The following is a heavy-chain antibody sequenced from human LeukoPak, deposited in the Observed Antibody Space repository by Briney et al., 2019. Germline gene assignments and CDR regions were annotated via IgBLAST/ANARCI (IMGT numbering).Heavy chain of an antibody. V-gene: IGHV3-23*01. CDR3: AKEEGY. J-gene: IGHJ4*02. CDR2: ISGSGGSI. CDR1: GFTFRTYT. Sequence: GGSLRLSCAASGFTFRTYTMSWVRQAPGKGLEWVSGISGSGGSIYYADSVKGRFTISRDNSKNTLHLQMNSLRVEDTAVYYCAKEEGYWGQGTLVTVSS.